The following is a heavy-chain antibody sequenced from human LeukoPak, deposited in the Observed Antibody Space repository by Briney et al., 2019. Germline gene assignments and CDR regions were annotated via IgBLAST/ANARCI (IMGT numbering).Heavy chain of an antibody. D-gene: IGHD6-13*01. J-gene: IGHJ3*02. V-gene: IGHV3-53*01. CDR1: GFTVSSNY. CDR3: ARGKGSSWSDAFDI. CDR2: ISIPGSI. Sequence: GGSLRLSCAASGFTVSSNYMTWVRQAPGKGLEWVSVISIPGSITYADSVKGRFPTSRDNSKNTLYLQRNSLRADDTAVYYCARGKGSSWSDAFDIWGQGTMVTVSS.